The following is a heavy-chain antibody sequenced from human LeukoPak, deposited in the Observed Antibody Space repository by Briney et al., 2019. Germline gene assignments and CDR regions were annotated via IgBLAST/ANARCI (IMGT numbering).Heavy chain of an antibody. CDR2: INPNSGGT. D-gene: IGHD3-16*01. V-gene: IGHV1-2*04. CDR3: ARGVRTGELDVYFIY. CDR1: GYTFTGYY. Sequence: ASVKVSCKASGYTFTGYYMHWVRQAPGQELEWMGWINPNSGGTNYAQKFQGWVTMTRDTSISTAYMELSRLRSDDTAVYYCARGVRTGELDVYFIYWGQGTLVTVSS. J-gene: IGHJ4*02.